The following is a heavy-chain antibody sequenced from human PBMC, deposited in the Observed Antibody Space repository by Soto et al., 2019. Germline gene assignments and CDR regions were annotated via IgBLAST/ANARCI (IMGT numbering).Heavy chain of an antibody. CDR1: GFSLTTSGLS. D-gene: IGHD4-17*01. J-gene: IGHJ4*01. CDR3: ALQTTVTQAFDK. CDR2: IYWDDDK. Sequence: QITLRESGPTLVKPTQTLTLTCSFSGFSLTTSGLSVAWIRQPPGKALEWLTLIYWDDDKRYSPTLTSRLTVTRDTSKNQVVLRMTNLDPVDTATYYCALQTTVTQAFDKWGNGTLVTVSS. V-gene: IGHV2-5*02.